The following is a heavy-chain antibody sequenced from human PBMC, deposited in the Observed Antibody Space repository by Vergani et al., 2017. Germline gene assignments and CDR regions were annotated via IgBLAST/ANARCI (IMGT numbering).Heavy chain of an antibody. CDR1: GFTFDDYA. V-gene: IGHV3-9*01. D-gene: IGHD5-18*01. J-gene: IGHJ4*02. CDR2: ISWNSGSI. Sequence: EVQLVESGGGLVQPGRSLRLSCAASGFTFDDYAMHWVRQAPGKGLEWVSGISWNSGSIGYADSVKGRFTISRDNAKNYLYLQMNSLRAEDTALYYCAKDSYSYGYVDYWGQGTLVTVSS. CDR3: AKDSYSYGYVDY.